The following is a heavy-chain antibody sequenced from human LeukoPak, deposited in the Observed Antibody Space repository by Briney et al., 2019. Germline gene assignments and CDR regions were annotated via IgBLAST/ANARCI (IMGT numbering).Heavy chain of an antibody. CDR1: GDSISSSSYY. J-gene: IGHJ4*02. D-gene: IGHD5-18*01. V-gene: IGHV4-39*01. CDR2: TYYGGST. CDR3: ASRPRRGYIHGPFDY. Sequence: SETLSLTCTVSGDSISSSSYYWGWIRQPPGKGLEWIGTTYYGGSTYYNPSLKSRVTISVDTSKNQFSLKLSSVTAADTAVYYCASRPRRGYIHGPFDYWGQGTLVTVSS.